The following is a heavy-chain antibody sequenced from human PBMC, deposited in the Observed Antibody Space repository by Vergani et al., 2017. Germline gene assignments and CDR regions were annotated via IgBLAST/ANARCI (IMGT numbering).Heavy chain of an antibody. V-gene: IGHV4-39*07. CDR2: IYYSGST. CDR3: ARDSYCSGGSCYPIY. CDR1: GSSISSSSYY. D-gene: IGHD2-15*01. J-gene: IGHJ4*02. Sequence: QLQLQESGPGLVKPSETLSLTCTVSGSSISSSSYYWGWIRQPPGKGLEWIGSIYYSGSTYYNPSLKSRVTISVDTSKNQFSLKLSSVTAADTAVYYCARDSYCSGGSCYPIYWGQGTLVTVSS.